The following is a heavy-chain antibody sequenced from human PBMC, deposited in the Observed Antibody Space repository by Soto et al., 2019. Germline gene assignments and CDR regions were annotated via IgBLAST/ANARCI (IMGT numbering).Heavy chain of an antibody. CDR3: ALPSCGGDYYSPFDY. V-gene: IGHV3-23*01. D-gene: IGHD2-21*02. J-gene: IGHJ4*02. Sequence: ELQLLESGGGFVQPGGSLRLSCTPSGFGLSTYDLSWLRQAPAQGLEWVSAISANSGNTDYADSVKGRFTISRDKSENTGFLQMNLRSAEDTAVYYCALPSCGGDYYSPFDYWGQGTLVTVSS. CDR2: ISANSGNT. CDR1: GFGLSTYD.